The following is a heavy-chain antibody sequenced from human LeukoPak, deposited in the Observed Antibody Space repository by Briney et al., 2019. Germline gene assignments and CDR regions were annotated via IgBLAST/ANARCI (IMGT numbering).Heavy chain of an antibody. D-gene: IGHD6-13*01. CDR2: IYYSGST. J-gene: IGHJ5*02. CDR3: ARGYSSIRGWFDP. CDR1: GGSVSSDSYY. V-gene: IGHV4-61*01. Sequence: PSGTLSLTCTVSGGSVSSDSYYWHWIRQPPGKGLEWIGYIYYSGSTNYNPSLNSRVTITLDTSKNQFSLKLSSVTAADTAVFYWARGYSSIRGWFDPWGQGTPVTVSS.